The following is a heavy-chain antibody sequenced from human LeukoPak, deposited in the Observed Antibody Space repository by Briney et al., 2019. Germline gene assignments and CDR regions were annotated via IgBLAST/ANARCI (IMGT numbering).Heavy chain of an antibody. V-gene: IGHV3-43*01. Sequence: TGGSLRLSCAASGFTFDDYTMHWVRQAPGKGLEWVSLISWGDDSTYYADSVKGRFTISRDNSKNSLYLQMNSLRTEDTALYYCAKGDSSSWYNFDYWGQGTLVTVSS. D-gene: IGHD6-13*01. CDR3: AKGDSSSWYNFDY. J-gene: IGHJ4*02. CDR1: GFTFDDYT. CDR2: ISWGDDST.